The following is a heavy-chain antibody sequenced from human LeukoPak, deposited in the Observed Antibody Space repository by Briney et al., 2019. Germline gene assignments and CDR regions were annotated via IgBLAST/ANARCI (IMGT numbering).Heavy chain of an antibody. J-gene: IGHJ4*02. CDR1: GYTFTSYD. CDR2: MNPNSGNT. D-gene: IGHD5-18*01. Sequence: ASVKVSCKASGYTFTSYDINWVRQATGQGLEWMGWMNPNSGNTGYAQKFQGRVTMTRNTSISTAYMELSSLRSEDTAVYYCARRRGYSSYFDYWGQPTLVTVSS. CDR3: ARRRGYSSYFDY. V-gene: IGHV1-8*01.